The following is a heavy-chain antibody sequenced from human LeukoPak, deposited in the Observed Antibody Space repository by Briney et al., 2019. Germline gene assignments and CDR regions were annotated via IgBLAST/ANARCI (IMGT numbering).Heavy chain of an antibody. D-gene: IGHD3-10*01. CDR3: ARGVREIIFAEYFQH. CDR1: GFTFSSYS. V-gene: IGHV3-21*01. Sequence: GGSLRLSCVASGFTFSSYSMNWVRQAPGKGLEWVSSISSTSRYIYQADSVKGRFTISRDNAKNTLYLQMNSLRAEDTAVYYCARGVREIIFAEYFQHWGQGTLVTVSS. CDR2: ISSTSRYI. J-gene: IGHJ1*01.